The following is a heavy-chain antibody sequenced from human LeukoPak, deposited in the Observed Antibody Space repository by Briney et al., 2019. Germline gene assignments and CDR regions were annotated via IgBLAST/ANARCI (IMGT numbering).Heavy chain of an antibody. CDR3: ARLYSSGWHRDY. D-gene: IGHD6-19*01. CDR1: GYTFTSYD. CDR2: MNPNSGNT. Sequence: ASVKVSCKASGYTFTSYDINWVRQATGQGPEWMGWMNPNSGNTGYAQKFQGRVTITRNTSISTAYMELSSLRSEDTAVYYCARLYSSGWHRDYWGQGTLVTVSS. V-gene: IGHV1-8*03. J-gene: IGHJ4*02.